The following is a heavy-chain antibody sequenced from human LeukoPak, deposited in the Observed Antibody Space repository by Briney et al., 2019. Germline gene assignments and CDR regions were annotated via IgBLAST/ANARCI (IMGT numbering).Heavy chain of an antibody. CDR1: GYTFTGYY. CDR2: INPNSGGT. Sequence: ASVKVSCKASGYTFTGYYMHWVRQAPGQGLEWMGWINPNSGGTNYAQKFQGRVTMTRDTSISTAYMELSRLRSDDTAVYYCARVRDIVVVPAAIYTTGFDPWGQRTLVTVSS. J-gene: IGHJ5*02. D-gene: IGHD2-2*02. CDR3: ARVRDIVVVPAAIYTTGFDP. V-gene: IGHV1-2*02.